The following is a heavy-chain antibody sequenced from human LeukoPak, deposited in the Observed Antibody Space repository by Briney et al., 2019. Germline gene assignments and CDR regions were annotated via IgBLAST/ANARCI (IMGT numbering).Heavy chain of an antibody. CDR3: TRIFYYETGGYYPDH. CDR2: IWYDGSNK. J-gene: IGHJ4*02. V-gene: IGHV3-33*01. D-gene: IGHD3-22*01. Sequence: GGSLRLSCAASGFTFSSYGMHWVRQAPGKGLEWVAVIWYDGSNKFHADSVKGRFTISRDEPKNSLYLQMNSLKTEDTAVYYCTRIFYYETGGYYPDHWGQGTLVTVSS. CDR1: GFTFSSYG.